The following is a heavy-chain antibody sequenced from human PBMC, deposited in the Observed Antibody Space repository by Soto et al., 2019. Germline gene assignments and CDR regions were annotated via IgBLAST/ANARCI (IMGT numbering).Heavy chain of an antibody. CDR2: IDPSDSYT. Sequence: HGESLKISCKGSGYSFTSYWISWVRQMPGKGLEWMGRIDPSDSYTNYSPSFQGHVTISADKSISTAYLQWSSLKASDTAMYYCARPKYYYGSGTYMDVWGQGTTVTVS. J-gene: IGHJ6*02. CDR3: ARPKYYYGSGTYMDV. CDR1: GYSFTSYW. D-gene: IGHD3-10*01. V-gene: IGHV5-10-1*01.